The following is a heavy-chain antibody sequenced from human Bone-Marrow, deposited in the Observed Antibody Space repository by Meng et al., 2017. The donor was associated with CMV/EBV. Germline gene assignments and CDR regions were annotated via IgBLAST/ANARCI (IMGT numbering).Heavy chain of an antibody. CDR3: ASCRSDLSADY. CDR2: IRSKAYGGTT. Sequence: GESLKISCRVSGFTFGDYPMSWVRQAPGKGLEWVGFIRSKAYGGTTEYAASVKGRFTISRDDSKSIAYLQMNSLKTEDTAVYYCASCRSDLSADYWGQGTLVTVPS. J-gene: IGHJ4*02. CDR1: GFTFGDYP. D-gene: IGHD2-15*01. V-gene: IGHV3-49*04.